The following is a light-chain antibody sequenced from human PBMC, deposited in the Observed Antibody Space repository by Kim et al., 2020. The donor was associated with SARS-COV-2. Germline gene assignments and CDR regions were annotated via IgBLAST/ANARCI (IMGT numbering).Light chain of an antibody. V-gene: IGLV3-1*01. CDR3: QAWDSSTVV. CDR2: QDS. CDR1: KLGDKY. Sequence: SYELTQPPSVSVSPGQTASITCSGDKLGDKYACWYQQKPGQPPVLVIYQDSKRPSGIPERFSGSISGNTATLTISGTQAMDEADYYCQAWDSSTVVFGGGTQLTVL. J-gene: IGLJ2*01.